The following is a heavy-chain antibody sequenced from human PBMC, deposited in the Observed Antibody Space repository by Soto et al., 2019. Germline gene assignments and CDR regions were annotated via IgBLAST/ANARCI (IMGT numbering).Heavy chain of an antibody. D-gene: IGHD2-2*01. CDR2: ISSSSSYI. CDR3: ARDLYPGYCSSTSCYAFLTSPFDY. J-gene: IGHJ4*02. V-gene: IGHV3-21*01. CDR1: GFTFSSYS. Sequence: GGSLRLSCAASGFTFSSYSMNWVRQAPGKGLEWVSSISSSSSYIYYADSVKGRFTISRDNAKNSLYLQMNSLRAEDTAVYYCARDLYPGYCSSTSCYAFLTSPFDYWGQGTLVTVSS.